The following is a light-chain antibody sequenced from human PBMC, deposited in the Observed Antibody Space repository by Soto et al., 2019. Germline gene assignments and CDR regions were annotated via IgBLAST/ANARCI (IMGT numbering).Light chain of an antibody. J-gene: IGKJ1*01. CDR1: QSVSSN. Sequence: EIVMTQSPATLSVSPGERATLSCRASQSVSSNLAWYQQKPGQAPRLLIYGASTRATGIPARFSGSGSGTEXXXXXSXXXXXXFXVYYCQQYNNWPWTFGQGTKVEIK. V-gene: IGKV3-15*01. CDR3: QQYNNWPWT. CDR2: GAS.